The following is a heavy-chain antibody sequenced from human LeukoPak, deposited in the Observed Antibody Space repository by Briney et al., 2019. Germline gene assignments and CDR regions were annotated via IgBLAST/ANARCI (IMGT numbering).Heavy chain of an antibody. CDR1: GFTFSSYG. V-gene: IGHV3-30*02. CDR3: AKSETHGMDV. Sequence: AGGSLRLSCAASGFTFSSYGMHWVRQAPGKGLEWVAFIRYDGSNKYYADSVKGRFTISRDNSKNTVYLQMNTLRTEDTAVYYCAKSETHGMDVWGQGTTVTVSS. J-gene: IGHJ6*02. CDR2: IRYDGSNK.